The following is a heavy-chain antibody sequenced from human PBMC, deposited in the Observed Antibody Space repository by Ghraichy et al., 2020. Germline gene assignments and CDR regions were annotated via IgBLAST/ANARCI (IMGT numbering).Heavy chain of an antibody. Sequence: SQTLSLTCAVYGGSFSGYYWSWIRQPPGKGLEWIGEINHSGSTNYNPSLKSRVTISVDTSKNQFSLKLSSVTAADTAVYYCARAPLRGYCSGGSCYPRGANWFDPWGQGTLVTVSS. CDR1: GGSFSGYY. J-gene: IGHJ5*02. CDR3: ARAPLRGYCSGGSCYPRGANWFDP. CDR2: INHSGST. D-gene: IGHD2-15*01. V-gene: IGHV4-34*01.